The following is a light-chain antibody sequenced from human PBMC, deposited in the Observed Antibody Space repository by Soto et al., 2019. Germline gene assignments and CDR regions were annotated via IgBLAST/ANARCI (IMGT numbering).Light chain of an antibody. J-gene: IGKJ1*01. CDR1: QSVSTY. CDR2: GAS. V-gene: IGKV3-20*01. CDR3: QQYGRSGT. Sequence: EIVLTQSPATLSFSPGERDTLSCRASQSVSTYLAWYQQKPGQGPRLLIYGASNRATGIPDRFSGSGSGTDFTLTISRLEPEDFAVYYCQQYGRSGTFGQGTKVDI.